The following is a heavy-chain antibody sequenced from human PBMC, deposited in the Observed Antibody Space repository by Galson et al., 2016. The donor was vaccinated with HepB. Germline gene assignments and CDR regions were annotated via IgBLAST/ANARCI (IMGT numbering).Heavy chain of an antibody. CDR2: IESGGST. D-gene: IGHD6-19*01. CDR1: GFSVSSFY. CDR3: ASLDTLSGSSHYFDY. J-gene: IGHJ4*02. Sequence: SLRLSCAASGFSVSSFYMGWVRQAPGKGLEWVSVIESGGSTVCADSVRGRFIISRDSSKNTIYLQMNSLRAEDTAVYYCASLDTLSGSSHYFDYWGQGILVTVSS. V-gene: IGHV3-53*01.